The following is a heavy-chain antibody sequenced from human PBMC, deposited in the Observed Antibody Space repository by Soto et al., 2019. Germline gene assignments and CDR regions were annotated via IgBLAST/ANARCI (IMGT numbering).Heavy chain of an antibody. CDR3: ERHNGAVASVDYFDF. CDR2: IYPRDSDV. CDR1: GYRFPYHW. V-gene: IGHV5-51*01. J-gene: IGHJ4*03. D-gene: IGHD4-17*01. Sequence: GESLKISCEASGYRFPYHWIGWVRQMPGKGLEWMGIIYPRDSDVRYSPSFLGQVTFSVDKSINTAYLHWRSLKASDTAMYFCERHNGAVASVDYFDFWGHGILVTVSS.